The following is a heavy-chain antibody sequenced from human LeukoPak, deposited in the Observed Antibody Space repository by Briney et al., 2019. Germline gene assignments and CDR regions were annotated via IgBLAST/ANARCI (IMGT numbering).Heavy chain of an antibody. V-gene: IGHV1-69*13. J-gene: IGHJ6*03. D-gene: IGHD3-3*01. CDR2: IIPIFGTA. Sequence: SVKVSCKASGYTFTGYYMHWVRQAPGQGLEWMGGIIPIFGTANYAQKFQGRVTITADESTSTAYMELSSLRSEDTAVYYCAREAPRDYDFWSGYYTGLTSSGDYYYYYMDVWGKGTTVTVSS. CDR3: AREAPRDYDFWSGYYTGLTSSGDYYYYYMDV. CDR1: GYTFTGYY.